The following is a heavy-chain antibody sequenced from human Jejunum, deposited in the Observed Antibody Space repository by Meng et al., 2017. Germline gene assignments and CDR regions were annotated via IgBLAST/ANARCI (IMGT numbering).Heavy chain of an antibody. Sequence: ESLKISCAASGSSFSSYWINWVRQAPAKGLEWVANIKQDGSEKYYVDSVKGRFTISRDNAKNSLYLQMNSLRAEDTAVYYCASSFGSGSYRVAYFNYWGQGTLVTVSS. V-gene: IGHV3-7*01. D-gene: IGHD3-10*01. J-gene: IGHJ4*02. CDR1: GSSFSSYW. CDR3: ASSFGSGSYRVAYFNY. CDR2: IKQDGSEK.